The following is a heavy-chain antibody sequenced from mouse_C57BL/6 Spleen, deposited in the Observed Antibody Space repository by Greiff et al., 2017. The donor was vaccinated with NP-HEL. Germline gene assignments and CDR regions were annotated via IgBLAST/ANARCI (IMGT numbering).Heavy chain of an antibody. D-gene: IGHD2-4*01. J-gene: IGHJ3*01. CDR3: ARYYDYDAAWFAY. CDR2: INPYNGGT. V-gene: IGHV1-19*01. Sequence: EVQLQESGPVLVKPGASVKMSCKASGYTFTDYYMNWVKQSHGKSLEWIGVINPYNGGTSYNQKFKGKATLTVDKSSSTAYMERNSLTSEDSAVYYCARYYDYDAAWFAYWGQGTLVTVSA. CDR1: GYTFTDYY.